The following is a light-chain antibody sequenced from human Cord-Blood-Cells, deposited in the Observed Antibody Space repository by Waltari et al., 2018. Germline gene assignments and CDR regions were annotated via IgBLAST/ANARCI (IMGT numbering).Light chain of an antibody. J-gene: IGKJ4*01. Sequence: EIVLTQSPATLSLSPGEKAPPSCRASQSVSSYLAWYQQKPGQAPRLLIYDASNRATGIPARFSGSGSGTDFTLTISSLEPEDFAVYYCQQRSNWPALTFGGGTKVEIK. CDR2: DAS. CDR1: QSVSSY. V-gene: IGKV3-11*01. CDR3: QQRSNWPALT.